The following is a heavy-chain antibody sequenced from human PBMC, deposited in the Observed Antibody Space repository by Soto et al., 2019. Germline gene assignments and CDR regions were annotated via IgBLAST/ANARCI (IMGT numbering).Heavy chain of an antibody. J-gene: IGHJ4*02. V-gene: IGHV4-39*01. CDR3: ARHRIEVVWRGFDY. D-gene: IGHD1-1*01. CDR2: IFFNGSP. CDR1: GGFMRSTNYY. Sequence: SETLSLTCSVPGGFMRSTNYYWSWIRQPPGKGLEWIGSIFFNGSPDHNPSLQSRVTILVDTSKNQSSLQLSSVTAADTAMYFCARHRIEVVWRGFDYWGQGSPVTVSS.